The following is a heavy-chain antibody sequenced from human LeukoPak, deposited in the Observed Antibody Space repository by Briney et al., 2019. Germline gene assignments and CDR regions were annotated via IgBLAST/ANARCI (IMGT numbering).Heavy chain of an antibody. Sequence: GASVKVSCKASGYTFTTYDINWVRQATGQGLEWMGWMNPNSGNTGSAPKFQGRVSVTRNTSISTAYMELSSLTSEDTAVYYCARRSMVRGAIGYWGQGTLVTVSS. V-gene: IGHV1-8*01. CDR2: MNPNSGNT. J-gene: IGHJ4*02. CDR3: ARRSMVRGAIGY. CDR1: GYTFTTYD. D-gene: IGHD3-10*01.